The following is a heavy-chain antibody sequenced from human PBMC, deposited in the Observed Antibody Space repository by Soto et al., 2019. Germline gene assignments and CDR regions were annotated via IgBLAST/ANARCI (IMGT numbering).Heavy chain of an antibody. CDR2: IYYSGST. Sequence: SETLSLTCTVSGGSISSYYWSWIRQPPGKGLEWIGYIYYSGSTNYNPSLKSRVTISVDTSKNQFSLKLSSVTAADTAVYYCARGGRRDGYMGGYWGQGTLVTVSS. CDR3: ARGGRRDGYMGGY. V-gene: IGHV4-59*01. CDR1: GGSISSYY. J-gene: IGHJ4*02. D-gene: IGHD5-12*01.